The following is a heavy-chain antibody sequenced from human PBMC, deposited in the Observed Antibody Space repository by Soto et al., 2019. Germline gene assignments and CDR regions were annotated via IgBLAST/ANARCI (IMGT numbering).Heavy chain of an antibody. CDR1: GYSSTSYG. V-gene: IGHV1-18*01. CDR2: ISAYNGNA. CDR3: SREPYMVVVPAAIFRYYYYGLVG. Sequence: APVKVSCKASGYSSTSYGIGWVLQAPGQGIEWMGWISAYNGNANYAQKLQGRVTMTTDTSTSTAYMEMRSLRSDDTAVYYCSREPYMVVVPAAIFRYYYYGLVGWGQGTTVTV. D-gene: IGHD2-2*02. J-gene: IGHJ6*01.